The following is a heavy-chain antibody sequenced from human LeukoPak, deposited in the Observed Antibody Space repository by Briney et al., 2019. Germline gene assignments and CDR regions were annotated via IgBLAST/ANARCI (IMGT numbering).Heavy chain of an antibody. V-gene: IGHV3-23*01. D-gene: IGHD6-13*01. CDR3: ARVRIGQQLDKYYYYAMDV. CDR1: GFTFSTYA. CDR2: ISGSGGST. J-gene: IGHJ6*02. Sequence: PGGSLRLSCAASGFTFSTYAMSWVRQTPEKGLEWVSAISGSGGSTYYADSVKGRFTISRDNSKNTLYLQMNSLRAEDTAVYYCARVRIGQQLDKYYYYAMDVWGQGTTVTVSS.